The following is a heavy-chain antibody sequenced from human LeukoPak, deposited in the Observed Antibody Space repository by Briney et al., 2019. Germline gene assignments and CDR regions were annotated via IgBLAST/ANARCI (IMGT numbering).Heavy chain of an antibody. J-gene: IGHJ5*02. V-gene: IGHV5-51*01. CDR3: ARQNTADWFDP. D-gene: IGHD5-18*01. CDR2: IYPGDSDT. Sequence: GESLKISGKSSGYSFTSYWIGWVRQMPGKGLEWMGIIYPGDSDTRYSPSFQGQVTISADKSISTAYLQWSSLKASDTAMYYCARQNTADWFDPWGQGTLVTVSS. CDR1: GYSFTSYW.